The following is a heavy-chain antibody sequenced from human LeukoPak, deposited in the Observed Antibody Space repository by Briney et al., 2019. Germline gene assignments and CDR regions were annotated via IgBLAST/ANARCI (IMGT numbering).Heavy chain of an antibody. V-gene: IGHV4-39*07. J-gene: IGHJ4*02. CDR1: GGSISSSSYY. Sequence: SETLSLTCTVSGGSISSSSYYWGWIRQPPGKGLEWIGSIYYSGSTYYNPSLKSRVTISVDMSKNQFSLKLSSVTAAVTAVYYCARVGSITIFGSQYYFDYWGQGTLVTVSS. CDR2: IYYSGST. CDR3: ARVGSITIFGSQYYFDY. D-gene: IGHD3-3*01.